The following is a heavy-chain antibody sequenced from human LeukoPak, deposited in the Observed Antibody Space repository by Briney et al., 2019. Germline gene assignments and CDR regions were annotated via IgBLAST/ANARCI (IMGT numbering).Heavy chain of an antibody. CDR3: ARDSPYSDSFAYDY. CDR1: GFTFRSYW. D-gene: IGHD1-26*01. Sequence: GGSLRLSCAASGFTFRSYWMSWVRQAPGKGLEWVANINLDGSEKYYVDSVKGRYTISRDNAKNSLYLQMRSLRAEDTAIYCCARDSPYSDSFAYDYWGQGTLVTVSS. CDR2: INLDGSEK. J-gene: IGHJ4*02. V-gene: IGHV3-7*01.